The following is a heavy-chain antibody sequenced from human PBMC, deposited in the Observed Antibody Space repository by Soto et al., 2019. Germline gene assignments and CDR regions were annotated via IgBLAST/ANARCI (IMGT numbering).Heavy chain of an antibody. CDR3: GSVFEY. Sequence: EVQLVESGGGLVQSGGSLRLSCAASGFTFTNYWMHWVHQAPGKGLVWVSRIDNDGGGTSYADSVKDRFTISRDNAKNTLYLQMNSLRPEDTAIYYCGSVFEYWGQGILVTVSS. J-gene: IGHJ4*02. CDR1: GFTFTNYW. V-gene: IGHV3-74*01. CDR2: IDNDGGGT.